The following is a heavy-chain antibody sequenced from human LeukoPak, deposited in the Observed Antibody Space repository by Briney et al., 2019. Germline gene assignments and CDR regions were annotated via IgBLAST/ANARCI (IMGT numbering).Heavy chain of an antibody. CDR1: GGSFSGYY. D-gene: IGHD3-22*01. V-gene: IGHV4-34*01. CDR3: ARGSGYPDY. CDR2: INHSGST. J-gene: IGHJ4*02. Sequence: SETLSLTCAVYGGSFSGYYWSWIRQPPGKGLEWIGEINHSGSTNYNPSLKSRVTISVDTSKNQFSLKLSSVTAADTAVYYCARGSGYPDYWGQGTLVIVSS.